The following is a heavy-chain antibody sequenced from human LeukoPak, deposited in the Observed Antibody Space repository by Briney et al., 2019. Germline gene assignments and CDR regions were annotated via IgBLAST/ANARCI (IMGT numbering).Heavy chain of an antibody. CDR3: ARVVDSSGYYPDFDY. V-gene: IGHV3-74*01. CDR1: GYTFSSYW. Sequence: GGSLRLSCAASGYTFSSYWMHWVRQAPGKGLVWVSRIDTDGSITSYADSVKGRFTISRDNAKNTLWLQMNSLRAEDTAVYYCARVVDSSGYYPDFDYWGQGTLVTVSS. CDR2: IDTDGSIT. J-gene: IGHJ4*02. D-gene: IGHD3-22*01.